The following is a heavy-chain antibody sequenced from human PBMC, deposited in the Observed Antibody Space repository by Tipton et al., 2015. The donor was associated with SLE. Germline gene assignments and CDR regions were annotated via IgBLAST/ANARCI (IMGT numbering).Heavy chain of an antibody. CDR1: GFTFSDYW. CDR3: ARGHYGSDV. CDR2: INHGASET. J-gene: IGHJ6*02. Sequence: VQLVQSGGGLVQPGGSLRLSCTASGFTFSDYWMSWVRQAAGKGLEWVATINHGASETYYVDSVKGRFTVSRDNLKNSLDLQMNSLRPEDTAIYYCARGHYGSDVWGQGTTVPVSS. V-gene: IGHV3-7*03.